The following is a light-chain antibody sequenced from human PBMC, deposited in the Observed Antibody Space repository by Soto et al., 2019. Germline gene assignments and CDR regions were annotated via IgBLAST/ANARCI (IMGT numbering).Light chain of an antibody. CDR3: HQYGTLPWT. J-gene: IGKJ1*01. Sequence: EVVLTQSPGTLSVSPGERSTLSCRASQSVSTNLAWFQQKPGKAPRLLIYCASTRATGIPARFSGSGSGTDFTLTISRLEPEDFEVYYCHQYGTLPWTCGQGTKVDIK. CDR2: CAS. V-gene: IGKV3-20*01. CDR1: QSVSTN.